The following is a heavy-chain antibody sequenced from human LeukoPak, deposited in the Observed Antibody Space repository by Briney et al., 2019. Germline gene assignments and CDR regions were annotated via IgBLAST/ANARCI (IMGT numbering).Heavy chain of an antibody. Sequence: ESGPALVRPTQTLTLTCTTSGFSLSTDGMCVTWIRQPPGKALEWLARIDWDDDKYYNTSLRTRLTISKDTSKNQVVLTMTNMDPADTATYYCARSTYGSGSYSPDYWGQGTLVTVSS. J-gene: IGHJ4*02. D-gene: IGHD3-10*01. V-gene: IGHV2-70*11. CDR1: GFSLSTDGMC. CDR2: IDWDDDK. CDR3: ARSTYGSGSYSPDY.